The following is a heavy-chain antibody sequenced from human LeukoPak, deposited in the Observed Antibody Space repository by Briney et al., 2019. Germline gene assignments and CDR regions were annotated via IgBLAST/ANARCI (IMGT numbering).Heavy chain of an antibody. CDR1: GGSISSNNW. CDR2: IYHSGST. V-gene: IGHV4-4*02. J-gene: IGHJ4*02. Sequence: SETLSLTCAVSGGSISSNNWWSWVRQPPGKGLEWIGEIYHSGSTDYNPSLESRVTISVDKSKNQFSLKLSSVTAADTAVYYCARLVYDSRGYYFDYWGQGTLVTVSS. D-gene: IGHD3-22*01. CDR3: ARLVYDSRGYYFDY.